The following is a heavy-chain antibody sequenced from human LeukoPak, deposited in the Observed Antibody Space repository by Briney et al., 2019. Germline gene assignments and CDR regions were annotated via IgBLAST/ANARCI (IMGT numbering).Heavy chain of an antibody. D-gene: IGHD5-18*01. Sequence: PSQTLSLACTVSGGSISSGGYSWSLIRQPPGKGLEWIGYIYHSGSTYYNPSLKSRVTISVDRSKNQFSLKLSSVTAADTAVYYCARGGGDSYGYWYWFDPWGQGTLVTVSS. J-gene: IGHJ5*02. CDR3: ARGGGDSYGYWYWFDP. V-gene: IGHV4-30-2*01. CDR1: GGSISSGGYS. CDR2: IYHSGST.